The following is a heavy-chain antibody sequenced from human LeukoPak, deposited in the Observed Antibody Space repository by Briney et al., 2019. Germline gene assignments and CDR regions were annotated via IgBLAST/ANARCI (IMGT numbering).Heavy chain of an antibody. CDR3: ARIDWSNDY. Sequence: ASVKVSCNASGSTFTLYYMQWERHAPGQGLEWMGWINPNSGDINYAQKYQGRVTMTRDTSINTAYMELSRLTSDDTAVYYCARIDWSNDYWGQGTLVAVSS. CDR1: GSTFTLYY. D-gene: IGHD3-9*01. J-gene: IGHJ4*02. CDR2: INPNSGDI. V-gene: IGHV1-2*02.